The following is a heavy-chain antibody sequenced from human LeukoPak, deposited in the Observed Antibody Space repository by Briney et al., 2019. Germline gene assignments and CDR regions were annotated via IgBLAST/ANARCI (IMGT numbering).Heavy chain of an antibody. CDR1: GFIFSSYS. Sequence: PGGSLRLSCAASGFIFSSYSMSWVRQAPGKGLEWVSAISGSGGSTYYADSVKGRFTISRDNSKNTLYLQMNSLRAEDTAVYYCASVWFGELSIDYWGQGTLVTVSS. V-gene: IGHV3-23*01. CDR3: ASVWFGELSIDY. J-gene: IGHJ4*02. CDR2: ISGSGGST. D-gene: IGHD3-10*01.